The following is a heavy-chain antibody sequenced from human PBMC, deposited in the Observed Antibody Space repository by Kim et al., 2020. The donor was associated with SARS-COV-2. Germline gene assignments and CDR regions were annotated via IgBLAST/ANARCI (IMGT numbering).Heavy chain of an antibody. CDR1: GGTFSSYA. Sequence: SVKVSCKASGGTFSSYAISWVRQAPGQGLEWMGGIIPIFGTANYAQKFQGRVTITADESTSTAYMELSSLRSEDTAVYYCAICSQSEYCTNGVCYRVYFDYWGQGTLVTVSS. CDR3: AICSQSEYCTNGVCYRVYFDY. J-gene: IGHJ4*02. D-gene: IGHD2-8*01. V-gene: IGHV1-69*13. CDR2: IIPIFGTA.